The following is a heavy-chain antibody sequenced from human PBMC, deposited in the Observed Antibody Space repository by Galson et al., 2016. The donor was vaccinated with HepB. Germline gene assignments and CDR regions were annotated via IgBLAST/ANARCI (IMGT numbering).Heavy chain of an antibody. Sequence: TLSLTCAVSGGSISSGGYYWSWIRQHPGKGLEWIGYIYYSGSTYYNPSLKSRVTISVDTSKNQFSLKLSSVTAADTAVYYCARVEEVATISRWFDPWGQGTLVTVSS. CDR2: IYYSGST. CDR3: ARVEEVATISRWFDP. CDR1: GGSISSGGYY. J-gene: IGHJ5*02. V-gene: IGHV4-31*11. D-gene: IGHD5-12*01.